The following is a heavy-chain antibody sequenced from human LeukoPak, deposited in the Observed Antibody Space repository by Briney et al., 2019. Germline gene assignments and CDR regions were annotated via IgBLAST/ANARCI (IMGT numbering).Heavy chain of an antibody. V-gene: IGHV1-69*13. CDR2: IIPIFGTA. J-gene: IGHJ4*02. CDR3: ARAKYSSSWYPSVY. CDR1: GYTFTGYY. Sequence: ASVKVSCKASGYTFTGYYMHWVRQAPGQGLEWMGGIIPIFGTANYAQKFQGRVTITADESTSTAYMELSSLRSEDTAVYYCARAKYSSSWYPSVYWGQGTLVTVSS. D-gene: IGHD6-13*01.